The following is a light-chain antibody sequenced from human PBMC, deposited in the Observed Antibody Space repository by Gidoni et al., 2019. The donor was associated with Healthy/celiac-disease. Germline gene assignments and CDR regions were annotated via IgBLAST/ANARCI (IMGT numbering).Light chain of an antibody. Sequence: DIVLTQSPATMSLSPGERATLSCMASQSVSRYLAWYQQKPGQAPRLLIYAASNRATGIPARFSGSGSGTDFTLTISSLEPEDFAVYYCQQRSNWPPLTFGGGTKVEIK. CDR2: AAS. CDR1: QSVSRY. V-gene: IGKV3-11*01. CDR3: QQRSNWPPLT. J-gene: IGKJ4*01.